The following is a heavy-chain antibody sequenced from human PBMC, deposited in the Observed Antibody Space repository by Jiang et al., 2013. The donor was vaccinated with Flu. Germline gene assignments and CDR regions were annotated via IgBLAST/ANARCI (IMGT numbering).Heavy chain of an antibody. CDR3: ARFTMVRGVMSSPVDAFDI. Sequence: GLVKPSQTLSLTCTVSGGSISSGSYYWSWIRQPAGKGLEWIGRIYTSGSTNYNPSLKSRVTISVDTSKNQFSLKLSSVTAADTAVYYCARFTMVRGVMSSPVDAFDIWGQGTMVTVSS. V-gene: IGHV4-61*02. CDR1: GGSISSGSYY. D-gene: IGHD3-10*01. CDR2: IYTSGST. J-gene: IGHJ3*02.